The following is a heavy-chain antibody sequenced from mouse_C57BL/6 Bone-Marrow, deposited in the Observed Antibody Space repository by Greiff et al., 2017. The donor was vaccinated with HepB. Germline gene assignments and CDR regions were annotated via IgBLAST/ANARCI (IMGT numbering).Heavy chain of an antibody. CDR2: IYPRSGNT. Sequence: VQLQQSGAELARPGASVKLSCKASGYTFTSYGISWVKQRTGQGLEWIGEIYPRSGNTYYNEKFKGKATLTADKSSSTEYMELRSLTSEDSAVYFCARGLYDGYYVPYAMDYWGQGTSVTVSS. CDR1: GYTFTSYG. V-gene: IGHV1-81*01. J-gene: IGHJ4*01. CDR3: ARGLYDGYYVPYAMDY. D-gene: IGHD2-3*01.